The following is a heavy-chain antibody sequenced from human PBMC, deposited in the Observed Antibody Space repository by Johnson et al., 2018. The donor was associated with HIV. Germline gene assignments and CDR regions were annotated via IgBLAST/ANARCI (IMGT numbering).Heavy chain of an antibody. CDR1: GFTFSSFG. D-gene: IGHD3-3*01. CDR3: TKDGQPYYNFWSASPDVFDI. V-gene: IGHV3-30*02. CDR2: IRYDESDK. Sequence: QVQLVESGGGVVQPGGSLRLSCAASGFTFSSFGMHWVRQAPAKGLEWVAFIRYDESDKYYADSVKGRFTMSRDNSKNTVYLQMNSLRVEDTAVYYCTKDGQPYYNFWSASPDVFDIWGQGTMVSVSS. J-gene: IGHJ3*02.